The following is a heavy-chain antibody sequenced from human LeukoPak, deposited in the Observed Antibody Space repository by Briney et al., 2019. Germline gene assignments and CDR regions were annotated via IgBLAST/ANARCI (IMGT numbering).Heavy chain of an antibody. V-gene: IGHV3-23*01. CDR2: ISGSGNSP. CDR1: GFTFSTYA. D-gene: IGHD1-26*01. J-gene: IGHJ4*02. CDR3: AKMAPISGRPREGFDY. Sequence: PGGSLRLSCTASGFTFSTYAMSWVRQAPGKGLEWISAISGSGNSPYYADSVKGRFTISRANSENTLYLQMNSLRAEDTAVYYCAKMAPISGRPREGFDYWGQGTLVTVSS.